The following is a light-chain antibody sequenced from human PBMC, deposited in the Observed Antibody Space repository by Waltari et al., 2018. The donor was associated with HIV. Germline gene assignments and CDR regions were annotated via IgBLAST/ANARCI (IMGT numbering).Light chain of an antibody. J-gene: IGLJ3*02. CDR1: SSDVGDYNY. Sequence: QSALTQPPSASGSPGQSVTISCTGISSDVGDYNYVSWYQQHPGKAPQLMIYEVNKRPSGVPDRFSGSKSGNTASLTVSGLQAEDEADYYCSSYVGSNRVFGGGTKVTVL. CDR2: EVN. CDR3: SSYVGSNRV. V-gene: IGLV2-8*01.